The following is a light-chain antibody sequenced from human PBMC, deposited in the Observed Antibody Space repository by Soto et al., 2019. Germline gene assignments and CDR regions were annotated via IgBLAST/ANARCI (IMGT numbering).Light chain of an antibody. J-gene: IGLJ1*01. V-gene: IGLV2-14*03. CDR3: SSYVSSNTYV. CDR2: EVT. CDR1: RLDVGGYNY. Sequence: QSVLTQPASVSGSPGQSITISCTGTRLDVGGYNYVSWYQQHPGKAPKLIIYEVTNRPSGVSDRFSGSKSDNTASLTISGLQTEDEADYYCSSYVSSNTYVFGTGAQITVL.